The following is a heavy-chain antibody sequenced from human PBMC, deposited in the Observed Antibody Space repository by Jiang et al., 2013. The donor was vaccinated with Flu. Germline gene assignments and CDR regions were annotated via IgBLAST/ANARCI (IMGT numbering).Heavy chain of an antibody. CDR2: INPDSGRT. V-gene: IGHV1-2*02. J-gene: IGHJ4*02. Sequence: SVKVSCKASGYTFSGYYLHWVRQAPGQGLEWMGWINPDSGRTDYAQGFQGRVTMTRDTSVTTVYMELSRLTSDDTAVYYCMRGKGNTGSYPRWGQGTLVTVSS. CDR1: GYTFSGYY. CDR3: MRGKGNTGSYPR. D-gene: IGHD3-10*01.